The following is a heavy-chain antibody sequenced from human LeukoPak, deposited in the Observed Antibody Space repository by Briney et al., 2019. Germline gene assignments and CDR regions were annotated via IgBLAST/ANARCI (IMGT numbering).Heavy chain of an antibody. CDR2: FSSDSNYI. J-gene: IGHJ3*02. CDR3: ASRYCTSTNCYAFDI. Sequence: PGGSLSLSCPAPGFTVSGKYMTWVRQAPGKGRGWVSSFSSDSNYIFYADSVQGRFTISRDNAENSLFLQMNSLRAEDTAVYYCASRYCTSTNCYAFDIWGQGTMVTVSS. CDR1: GFTVSGKY. V-gene: IGHV3-21*01. D-gene: IGHD2-2*01.